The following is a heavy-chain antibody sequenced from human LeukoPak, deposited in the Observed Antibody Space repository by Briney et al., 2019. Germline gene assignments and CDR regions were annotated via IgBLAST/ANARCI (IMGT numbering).Heavy chain of an antibody. CDR3: ARGRITIFGVVMMPFDY. V-gene: IGHV4-34*01. CDR2: INHSGST. Sequence: SETLSLTCAVYGGSFSGYYWSWIRQPPGKGLEWIGEINHSGSTNYNPSLKSRVTISVDTSKNQFSLKLSSVTAADTAVYYCARGRITIFGVVMMPFDYWGQGTPVTVSS. CDR1: GGSFSGYY. D-gene: IGHD3-3*01. J-gene: IGHJ4*02.